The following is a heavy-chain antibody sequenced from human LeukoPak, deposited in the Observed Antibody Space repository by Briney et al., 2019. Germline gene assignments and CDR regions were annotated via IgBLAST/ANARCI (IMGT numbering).Heavy chain of an antibody. Sequence: PSETLSLTCTVSGGSISSNSNYWAWIRQPPGRGLEWIGSISYGGSTYYSPSLESRVTVSVDTSKNQFSLKLSSVTAADTAVYYCARQALWFFDHWGQGTLVTVSS. V-gene: IGHV4-39*01. CDR2: ISYGGST. CDR3: ARQALWFFDH. CDR1: GGSISSNSNY. J-gene: IGHJ4*02. D-gene: IGHD2-21*01.